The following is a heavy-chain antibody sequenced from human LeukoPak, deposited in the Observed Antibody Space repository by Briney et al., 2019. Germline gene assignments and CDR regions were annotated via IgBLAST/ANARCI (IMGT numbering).Heavy chain of an antibody. CDR3: ARASHSRGTFYFDY. J-gene: IGHJ4*02. CDR2: VSYDGSNK. V-gene: IGHV3-30-3*01. D-gene: IGHD2/OR15-2a*01. CDR1: GFTFSTYT. Sequence: GGSLRLSCAASGFTFSTYTMHWVRQAPGKGLEWVAAVSYDGSNKYYADSVKGRFTISRDNSKNTLYLQMNTLRAEDTAVYYCARASHSRGTFYFDYWGQGTLVTVSS.